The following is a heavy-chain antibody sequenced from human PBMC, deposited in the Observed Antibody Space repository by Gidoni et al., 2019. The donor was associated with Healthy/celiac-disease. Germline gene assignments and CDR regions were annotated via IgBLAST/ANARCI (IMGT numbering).Heavy chain of an antibody. CDR2: IKSKTDGGTT. V-gene: IGHV3-15*01. J-gene: IGHJ4*02. CDR3: TTGYYDSINLDY. CDR1: GFTFSNAW. D-gene: IGHD3-22*01. Sequence: EVQLVESGGGLVQPGGSLRLSCAASGFTFSNAWMSWVRQAPGKGLEWVGRIKSKTDGGTTDYAAPVKGRFTISRDDSKNTLYLQMNSLKTEDTAVYYCTTGYYDSINLDYWGQGTLVTVSS.